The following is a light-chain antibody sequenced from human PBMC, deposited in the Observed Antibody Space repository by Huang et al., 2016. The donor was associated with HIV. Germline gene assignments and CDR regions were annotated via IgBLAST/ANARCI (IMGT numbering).Light chain of an antibody. CDR1: QSVIGSY. CDR2: GAS. V-gene: IGKV3-20*01. J-gene: IGKJ1*01. CDR3: HQYGRSPT. Sequence: ETVLTQSPGTLSLSPGERATLSCRASQSVIGSYLAWYQQKPGQAHRRLIYGASRRSTCIPYRLSGSGSGTDFTLTISRLEPEDSAVYYCHQYGRSPTFGQGTKVEI.